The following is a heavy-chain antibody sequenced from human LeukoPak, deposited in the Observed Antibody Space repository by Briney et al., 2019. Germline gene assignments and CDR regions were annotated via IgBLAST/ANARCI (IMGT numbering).Heavy chain of an antibody. CDR3: ARAVAGVDAFDI. CDR1: GGSFSGYY. D-gene: IGHD6-19*01. CDR2: INHSGST. J-gene: IGHJ3*02. V-gene: IGHV4-34*01. Sequence: SETLSLTCAVYGGSFSGYYWSWIRQPPGKGLERIGEINHSGSTNYNPSLKSRVTISVDTSKNQFSLKLSSVTAADTAVYYCARAVAGVDAFDIWGQGTMVTVSS.